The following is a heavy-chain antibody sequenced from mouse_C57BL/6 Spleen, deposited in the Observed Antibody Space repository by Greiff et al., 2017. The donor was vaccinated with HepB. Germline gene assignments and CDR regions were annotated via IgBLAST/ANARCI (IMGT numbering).Heavy chain of an antibody. D-gene: IGHD2-3*01. CDR3: ARRGVYDGYDY. J-gene: IGHJ2*01. V-gene: IGHV1-80*01. CDR2: IYPGDGDT. CDR1: GYAFSSYW. Sequence: QVQLQQSGAELVKPGASVKISCKASGYAFSSYWMNWVKQRPGKGLEWIGQIYPGDGDTNYNGKFKGKATLTADKSSSTAYMQLSSLTSEDSAVYFCARRGVYDGYDYWGQGTTLTVSS.